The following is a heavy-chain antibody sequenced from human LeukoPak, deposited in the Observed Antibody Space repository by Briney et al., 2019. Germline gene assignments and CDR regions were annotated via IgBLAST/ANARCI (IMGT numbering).Heavy chain of an antibody. CDR1: GFTVSSNY. J-gene: IGHJ4*02. V-gene: IGHV3-53*01. CDR2: IYSGGST. D-gene: IGHD3-22*01. Sequence: PGGSLRLSFAASGFTVSSNYMSWVRQAPGKGLGWVSVIYSGGSTYYADSVKGRFTISRDNSKNTLYLQMNSLRAEDTAVYYCAGGTLTRTYYYDSSGYQRDYWGQGTLVTVSS. CDR3: AGGTLTRTYYYDSSGYQRDY.